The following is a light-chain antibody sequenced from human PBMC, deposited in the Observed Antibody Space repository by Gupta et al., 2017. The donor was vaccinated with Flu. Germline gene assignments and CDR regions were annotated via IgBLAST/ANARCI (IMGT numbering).Light chain of an antibody. J-gene: IGLJ2*01. CDR1: SSDFTAYNY. CDR3: SSYSTTTDVL. Sequence: QSALTQPASVSGSPGQSITISCTGTSSDFTAYNYVSWYQQHPGKAPKLLIYEASHRPSGVSNRFSGSKAGNTASLTISGRQAEDEADYYCSSYSTTTDVLFAGGTKVTVL. V-gene: IGLV2-14*01. CDR2: EAS.